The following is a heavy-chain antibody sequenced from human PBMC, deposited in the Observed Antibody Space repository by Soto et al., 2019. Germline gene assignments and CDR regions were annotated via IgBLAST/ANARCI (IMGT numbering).Heavy chain of an antibody. CDR2: IGAYNDDT. CDR1: GYTFSTYG. V-gene: IGHV1-18*01. CDR3: ARDWRGAEGFDP. J-gene: IGHJ5*02. Sequence: QVQLVQSGAEVKKPGASVKVSCKASGYTFSTYGFSWVRQAPGQGLEWMGWIGAYNDDTNYAQNFQGRVTMTTDTAPTTSYMELRNLSSDDPAVYFCARDWRGAEGFDPWGQGTLVTVSS. D-gene: IGHD3-3*01.